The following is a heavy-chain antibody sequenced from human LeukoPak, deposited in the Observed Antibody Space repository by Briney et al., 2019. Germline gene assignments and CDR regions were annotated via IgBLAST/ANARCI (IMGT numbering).Heavy chain of an antibody. CDR1: GFTFSSYA. V-gene: IGHV3-23*01. CDR3: AKDGRLYCSSTSCGNY. Sequence: PGGSLRLSCAASGFTFSSYAMSWVRQAPGKGLEWVSAISGSGGSTYYADSVKGRFTISRDNSKNTLYLQMNSLRAEDTAVYYCAKDGRLYCSSTSCGNYWGQGTLVTVSS. CDR2: ISGSGGST. D-gene: IGHD2-2*01. J-gene: IGHJ4*02.